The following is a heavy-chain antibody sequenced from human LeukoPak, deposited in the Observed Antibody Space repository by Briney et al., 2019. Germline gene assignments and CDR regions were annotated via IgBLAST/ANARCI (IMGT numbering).Heavy chain of an antibody. Sequence: GGSLRLSCAASGFTFSSYGMHWVRQAPGKGLEWVAVMSFDGSHTYYADSVKGRFTISRDNSKNTLYLQMNSLRAEDTAVYYCARVSGDGESSYRALDIWGQGTMVTVSS. CDR3: ARVSGDGESSYRALDI. CDR1: GFTFSSYG. CDR2: MSFDGSHT. D-gene: IGHD1-26*01. V-gene: IGHV3-30*03. J-gene: IGHJ3*02.